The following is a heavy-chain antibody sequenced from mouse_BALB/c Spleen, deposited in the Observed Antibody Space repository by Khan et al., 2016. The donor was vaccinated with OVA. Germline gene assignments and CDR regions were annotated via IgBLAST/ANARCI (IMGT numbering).Heavy chain of an antibody. Sequence: QVQLQQSGPELVKPGASVKMSCKASGYTFTDFLISWLKQRPGQGLEWIGEIYPGSGYIYYNEKFKGKATLTSDKSSNTAYMQLTSLTSEDSAVYVCARAGYGGFAHWRQGTLVTVSA. D-gene: IGHD3-2*02. CDR2: IYPGSGYI. CDR1: GYTFTDFL. CDR3: ARAGYGGFAH. V-gene: IGHV1-77*01. J-gene: IGHJ3*01.